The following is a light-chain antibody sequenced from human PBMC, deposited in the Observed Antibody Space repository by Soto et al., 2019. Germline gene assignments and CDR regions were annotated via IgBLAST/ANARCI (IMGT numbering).Light chain of an antibody. J-gene: IGLJ1*01. CDR1: SSNIGAGYD. V-gene: IGLV1-40*01. Sequence: QSVLTQPPSVSGAPGQRVTISCTGSSSNIGAGYDVHWYQQLPGTAPKLLIYGNSNRPSGVPDRFSGSKSGPAASLAITGLQAEDEADYHCQSYDSSLSGYVFGTGTKLTVL. CDR3: QSYDSSLSGYV. CDR2: GNS.